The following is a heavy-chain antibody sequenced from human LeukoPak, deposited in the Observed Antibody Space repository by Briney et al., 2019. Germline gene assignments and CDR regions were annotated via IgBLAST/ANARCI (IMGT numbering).Heavy chain of an antibody. CDR3: AKESRLTKQPGITRGFDI. D-gene: IGHD1-7*01. CDR1: GFTFADYA. J-gene: IGHJ3*02. Sequence: PGGSLRLSCVASGFTFADYAMYWVRQAPGKGLEWVSGISWKSGDVAYADSVKGRFIISRDNAKNSLYLQMNSLRAEDTALYYCAKESRLTKQPGITRGFDICGQGTMVTVSS. CDR2: ISWKSGDV. V-gene: IGHV3-9*01.